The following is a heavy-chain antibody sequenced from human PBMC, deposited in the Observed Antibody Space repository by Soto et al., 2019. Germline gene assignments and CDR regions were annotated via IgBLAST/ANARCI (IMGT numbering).Heavy chain of an antibody. CDR3: ASPAYSSGTWFDP. CDR1: GFTFSSYG. CDR2: ISYDGSNK. V-gene: IGHV3-30*03. J-gene: IGHJ5*02. D-gene: IGHD6-25*01. Sequence: QVQLVESGGGGVQPGRSLRLSCAASGFTFSSYGMHWVGKAPGKGLEWVAVISYDGSNKYYADSVKGRFTISRDNSKNTLYLQMNSLRAEDTAVYYCASPAYSSGTWFDPWGQGTLVTVSS.